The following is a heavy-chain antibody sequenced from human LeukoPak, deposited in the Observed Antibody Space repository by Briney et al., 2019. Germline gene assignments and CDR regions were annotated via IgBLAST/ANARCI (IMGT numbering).Heavy chain of an antibody. CDR2: ISGSGGST. J-gene: IGHJ4*02. CDR3: AKRGPSYYDSSGSLHY. D-gene: IGHD3-22*01. CDR1: GFTFSSYG. Sequence: GGSLRLSCAASGFTFSSYGMSWVRQAPGKGLEWVSDISGSGGSTYYADSVKGRFTISRDNSKNTLYLQMNSLRAEDTAVYYCAKRGPSYYDSSGSLHYWGQGTLVTVSS. V-gene: IGHV3-23*01.